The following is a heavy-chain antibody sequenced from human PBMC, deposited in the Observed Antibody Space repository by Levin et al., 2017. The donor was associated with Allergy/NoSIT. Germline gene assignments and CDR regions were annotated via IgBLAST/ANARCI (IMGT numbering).Heavy chain of an antibody. D-gene: IGHD2-2*01. CDR1: GGSFSGYY. V-gene: IGHV4-34*01. CDR3: ARVRRPVGYCSSTSCRKWFDP. CDR2: INHSGST. J-gene: IGHJ5*02. Sequence: SETLSLTCAVYGGSFSGYYWSWIRQPPGKGLEWIGEINHSGSTNYNPSLKSRVTISVDTSKNQFSLKLSSVTAADTAVYYCARVRRPVGYCSSTSCRKWFDPWGQGTLVTVSS.